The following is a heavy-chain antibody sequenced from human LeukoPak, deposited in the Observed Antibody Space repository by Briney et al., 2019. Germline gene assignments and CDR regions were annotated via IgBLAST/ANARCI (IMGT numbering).Heavy chain of an antibody. V-gene: IGHV3-21*01. CDR3: ARDLKSVGATYDAFDI. J-gene: IGHJ3*02. CDR2: ISSSSSYI. D-gene: IGHD1-26*01. CDR1: GFTFSSYS. Sequence: GGSLRLSCAASGFTFSSYSMNWVRQAPGKGLEWVSSISSSSSYIYYADSVKGRFTISRDNAKNSLYLQMNSLRAEDTAVYYCARDLKSVGATYDAFDIWGQGTMVTVSS.